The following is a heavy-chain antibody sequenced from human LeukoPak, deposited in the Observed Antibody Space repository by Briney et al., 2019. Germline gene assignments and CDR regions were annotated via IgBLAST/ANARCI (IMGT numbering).Heavy chain of an antibody. J-gene: IGHJ4*02. CDR3: ARRAGAYSHPYDY. V-gene: IGHV3-53*01. Sequence: GSLRLSCTVSGFTVSSNSMSWVRQAPGKGLEWVSFIYSGTIHYSDSVKGRFTISRDNSKNTLYLQMNSLRAEDTAVYYCARRAGAYSHPYDYWGQGTLVTVSS. CDR1: GFTVSSNS. D-gene: IGHD4/OR15-4a*01. CDR2: IYSGTI.